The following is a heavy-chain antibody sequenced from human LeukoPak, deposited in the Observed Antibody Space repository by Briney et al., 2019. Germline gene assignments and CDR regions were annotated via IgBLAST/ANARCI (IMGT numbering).Heavy chain of an antibody. J-gene: IGHJ4*02. CDR1: GFTFRDYY. D-gene: IGHD2-15*01. Sequence: PGGSLRLSCAVSGFTFRDYYMTWIRQAPGKGLEWVSYISSSGSYTNYADSVEGRFTISRDNAKNSLYLQMNSLRAEDTAGYYCARAAHLVGGIDYWGQGTLVTVSS. CDR3: ARAAHLVGGIDY. CDR2: ISSSGSYT. V-gene: IGHV3-11*03.